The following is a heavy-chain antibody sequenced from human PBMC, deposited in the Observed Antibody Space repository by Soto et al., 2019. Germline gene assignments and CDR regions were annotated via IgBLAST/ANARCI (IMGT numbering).Heavy chain of an antibody. D-gene: IGHD6-6*01. Sequence: QVQLVESGGGVVQPGTSLRLSCSASGFTLSGVDMHWVRQAPGKGLEWVAVMSYAGRNQYYADSVKGRFTVSRDSSKSALYLQMNSLRTEDAAVYYWAKGGWYTSSSRSDCWGQGTLVTVSS. CDR3: AKGGWYTSSSRSDC. V-gene: IGHV3-30*18. J-gene: IGHJ4*02. CDR1: GFTLSGVD. CDR2: MSYAGRNQ.